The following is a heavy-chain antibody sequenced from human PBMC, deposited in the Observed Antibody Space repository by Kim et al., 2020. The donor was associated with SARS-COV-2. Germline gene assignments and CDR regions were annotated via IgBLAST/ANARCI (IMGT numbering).Heavy chain of an antibody. V-gene: IGHV4-34*01. CDR3: ASSPYFDY. J-gene: IGHJ4*02. CDR1: GGSFSGYY. CDR2: INHSGST. Sequence: SETLSLTCAVYGGSFSGYYWSWIRQPPGKGLEWIGEINHSGSTNYNPSLKSRVTISVDTSKNQFSLKLSSVTAADTAVYYCASSPYFDYWGQGTLVTVSS.